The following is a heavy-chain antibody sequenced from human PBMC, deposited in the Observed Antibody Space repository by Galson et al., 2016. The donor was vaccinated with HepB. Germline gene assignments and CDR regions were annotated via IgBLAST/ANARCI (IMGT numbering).Heavy chain of an antibody. CDR1: GDSISTYY. Sequence: SETLSLTCTVSGDSISTYYWSWIRQPPGKELEWIGYIYYSGSANYNPSLKSRVSFSMDTSKNQFSLKLSSVMPADTAIYYCARDQGGPSDHWGQGTLVTVSS. J-gene: IGHJ4*02. D-gene: IGHD2-15*01. V-gene: IGHV4-59*01. CDR2: IYYSGSA. CDR3: ARDQGGPSDH.